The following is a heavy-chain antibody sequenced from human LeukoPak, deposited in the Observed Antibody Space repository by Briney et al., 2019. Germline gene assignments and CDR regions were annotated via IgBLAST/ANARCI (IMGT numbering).Heavy chain of an antibody. CDR1: SDSINNKY. J-gene: IGHJ1*01. V-gene: IGHV4-4*07. CDR2: VFSSGTT. D-gene: IGHD6-19*01. CDR3: ARGRIAVADLHH. Sequence: SETLSLTCSVSSDSINNKYWSWTRQPAGKGLEWIGRVFSSGTTYYNPSLKSRVTMTVDTSKNQFSLKLSSVTAADTAVYYCARGRIAVADLHHWGQGTLVTVSS.